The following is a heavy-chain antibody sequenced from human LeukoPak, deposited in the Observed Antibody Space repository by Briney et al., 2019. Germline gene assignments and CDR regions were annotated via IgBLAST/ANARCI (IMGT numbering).Heavy chain of an antibody. CDR3: ARGNILTGYCFDF. CDR1: GGSITGYY. J-gene: IGHJ4*02. Sequence: SETLSLTCAVYGGSITGYYWSWIRQTPGRGLEWVGDIHYTGATSYNPSIKSRATISTDTSKNQFSLRLSSVTAADTAVYYCARGNILTGYCFDFWGKGALVTVSS. CDR2: IHYTGAT. V-gene: IGHV4-34*01. D-gene: IGHD3-9*01.